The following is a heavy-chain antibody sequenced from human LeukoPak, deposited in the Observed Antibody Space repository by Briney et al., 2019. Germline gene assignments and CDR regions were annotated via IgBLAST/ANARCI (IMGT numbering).Heavy chain of an antibody. V-gene: IGHV3-30*03. D-gene: IGHD3-3*01. CDR1: RFTFSRHG. J-gene: IGHJ4*02. CDR2: ISNDGSRK. CDR3: ARDRAWNYFDY. Sequence: AGGSLRLSCAPSRFTFSRHGMHWVRQAPGKGLEWVAIISNDGSRKYYAHSVEGRFTISRDNSKNTLYLQMDSLRAEDTAVYYCARDRAWNYFDYWGQGTLVTVSS.